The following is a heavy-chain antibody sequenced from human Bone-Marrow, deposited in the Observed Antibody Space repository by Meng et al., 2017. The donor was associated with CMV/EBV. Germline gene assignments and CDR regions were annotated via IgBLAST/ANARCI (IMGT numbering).Heavy chain of an antibody. J-gene: IGHJ4*02. Sequence: GGSLRLSCAASGFTFSSYGMHWVRQAPGKGLEWVAFIRYDGSNKYYADSVKGRFTSSRDNSTNTLYLQMHSLKAADTAVYYCAKGLGYSSSGGGIDYWGQGTLVTVSS. D-gene: IGHD6-6*01. CDR1: GFTFSSYG. V-gene: IGHV3-30*02. CDR2: IRYDGSNK. CDR3: AKGLGYSSSGGGIDY.